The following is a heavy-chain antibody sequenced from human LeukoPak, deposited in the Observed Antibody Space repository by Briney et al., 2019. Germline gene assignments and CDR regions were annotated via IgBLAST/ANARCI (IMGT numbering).Heavy chain of an antibody. CDR3: AGADWLSYFDY. D-gene: IGHD3-9*01. CDR2: IKQDGSEK. CDR1: GFTFSNYW. J-gene: IGHJ4*02. V-gene: IGHV3-7*04. Sequence: GGSLRLSCAASGFTFSNYWMIWVRQAPGKGLEWVGNIKQDGSEKRYADSVRGRFSISRDNAQTSLYLQMNSLRAEDTAVYYCAGADWLSYFDYWGQGTLVTVSS.